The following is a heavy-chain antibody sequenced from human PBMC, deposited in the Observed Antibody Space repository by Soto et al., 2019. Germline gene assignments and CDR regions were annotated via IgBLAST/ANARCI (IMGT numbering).Heavy chain of an antibody. CDR1: GGTFSSYA. J-gene: IGHJ6*02. V-gene: IGHV1-69*13. Sequence: SVKVSCKASGGTFSSYAISWVRQAPGQGLEWMGGIIPIFGTANYAQKFQGRVTITADESTSTAYMELSSLRSEDTAVYYCARGITLVRGVIITPQHYYYYGKDVGG. D-gene: IGHD3-10*01. CDR2: IIPIFGTA. CDR3: ARGITLVRGVIITPQHYYYYGKDV.